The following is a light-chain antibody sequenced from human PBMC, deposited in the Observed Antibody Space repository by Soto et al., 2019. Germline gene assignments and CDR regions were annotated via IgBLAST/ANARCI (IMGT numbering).Light chain of an antibody. CDR2: EVS. CDR3: ISYTSISTVL. Sequence: QSALTQPASVSGSPGQSITISCTGTSSDVGGYNYVSWYQQHPGKAPKLMIYEVSNRPSGVSNRFSGSKSGNTASLTISGLQAEDEADSYRISYTSISTVLFGGGTMLTVL. J-gene: IGLJ2*01. CDR1: SSDVGGYNY. V-gene: IGLV2-14*01.